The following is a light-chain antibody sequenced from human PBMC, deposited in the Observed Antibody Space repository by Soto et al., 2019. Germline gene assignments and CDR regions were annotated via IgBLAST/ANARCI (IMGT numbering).Light chain of an antibody. CDR1: QSIVRW. CDR2: DAS. V-gene: IGKV1-5*01. CDR3: QQYNSHSGE. J-gene: IGKJ1*01. Sequence: DIQMSQSPSTLSASVGDRVTITCRASQSIVRWLAWYQQKPGKATKLLIYDASSLQRGVPSRFSGSGSGTEFTLTISSLPPDDFATYFCQQYNSHSGEFGPGTKVELK.